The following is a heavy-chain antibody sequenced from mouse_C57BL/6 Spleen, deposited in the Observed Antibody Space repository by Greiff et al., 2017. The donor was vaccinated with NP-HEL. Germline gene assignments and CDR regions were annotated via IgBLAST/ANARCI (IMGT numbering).Heavy chain of an antibody. CDR1: GYTFTSYG. D-gene: IGHD1-1*01. V-gene: IGHV1-81*01. CDR2: IYPRSGNT. CDR3: ARDGYYGSSYGGYFDY. J-gene: IGHJ2*01. Sequence: QVQLQQSGAELARPGASVKLSCKASGYTFTSYGISWVKQRTGQGLEWIGEIYPRSGNTYYNEKFKGKATLTADKSSSTAYMELRSLTSEDSAVYFCARDGYYGSSYGGYFDYWGQGTTLTVSS.